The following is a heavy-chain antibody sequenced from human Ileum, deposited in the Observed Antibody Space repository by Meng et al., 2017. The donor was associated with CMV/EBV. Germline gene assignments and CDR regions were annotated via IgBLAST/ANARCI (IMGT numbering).Heavy chain of an antibody. CDR3: ARNWNGDYYGMDV. J-gene: IGHJ6*02. V-gene: IGHV3-7*01. D-gene: IGHD1-1*01. Sequence: GGSLRLSCAASGFTFSSYWLSWVRQAPGRGLEWVANINQYGGEIYYVDSVKGRFTISRDNAKNSLYLQMNSLRAEETAVYYCARNWNGDYYGMDVWGQGTPVTVSS. CDR1: GFTFSSYW. CDR2: INQYGGEI.